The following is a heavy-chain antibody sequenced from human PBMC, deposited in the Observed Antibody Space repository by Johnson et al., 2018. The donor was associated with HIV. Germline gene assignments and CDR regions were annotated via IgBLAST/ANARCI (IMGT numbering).Heavy chain of an antibody. CDR3: AREKIRAFDI. CDR1: GFTFSSYA. V-gene: IGHV3-30-3*01. CDR2: ISYDGSNK. J-gene: IGHJ3*02. Sequence: VQLVESGGGVVQPGRSLRLSCAASGFTFSSYAMHWVRQAPGKGLEWVAVISYDGSNKKYADSVKGRFTISRDNSKNTLYLQMNSLRAEDTAVYYCAREKIRAFDIWGQGTMVTVSS.